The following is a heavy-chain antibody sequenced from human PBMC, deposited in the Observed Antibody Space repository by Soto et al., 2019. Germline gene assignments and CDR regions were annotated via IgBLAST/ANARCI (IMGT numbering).Heavy chain of an antibody. D-gene: IGHD3-22*01. CDR2: ISGSGGST. J-gene: IGHJ4*02. CDR1: GFTFSSYA. Sequence: GGSLRLSCAASGFTFSSYAMSWVRQAPGKGLEWVSVISGSGGSTNYADSVKGRFTISRDNSKNTLYLQMNSLRAEDTAVYDCAKPSADYDSSGYYYLDWGQGTLVTVSS. CDR3: AKPSADYDSSGYYYLD. V-gene: IGHV3-23*01.